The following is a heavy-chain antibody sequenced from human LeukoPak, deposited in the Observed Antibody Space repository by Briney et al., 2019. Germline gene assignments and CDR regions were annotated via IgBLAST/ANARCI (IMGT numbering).Heavy chain of an antibody. CDR2: ISSNGGST. D-gene: IGHD4-17*01. CDR1: GFTFSSYA. J-gene: IGHJ4*02. CDR3: ARAATVTTPFDY. Sequence: GGSLRLSCAASGFTFSSYAMHWVRQAPGKGLEYVSAISSNGGSTYYANSVKGRFTISRDNSKNTLYLQMGSLRAEDMAVYYCARAATVTTPFDYWGQGTLVTVSS. V-gene: IGHV3-64*01.